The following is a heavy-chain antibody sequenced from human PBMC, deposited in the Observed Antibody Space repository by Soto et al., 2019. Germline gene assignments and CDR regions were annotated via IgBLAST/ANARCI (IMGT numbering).Heavy chain of an antibody. D-gene: IGHD3-9*01. CDR3: ARTAHYAILTGYYNHYGMDV. CDR1: GFTFSSYA. CDR2: ISYDGSNK. Sequence: QVQLVESGGGVVQPGRSLRLSCAASGFTFSSYAMHWVRQAPGKGLEWVAVISYDGSNKYYADSVKGRFTISRDNSKNTLYLQMNSLRAEDTAVYYCARTAHYAILTGYYNHYGMDVWGQGTTVTVSS. V-gene: IGHV3-30-3*01. J-gene: IGHJ6*02.